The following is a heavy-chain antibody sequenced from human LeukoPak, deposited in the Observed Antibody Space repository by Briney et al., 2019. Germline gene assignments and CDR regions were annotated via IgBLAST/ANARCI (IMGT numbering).Heavy chain of an antibody. J-gene: IGHJ6*02. CDR3: ARAYTYGSGQRYYWFMDV. V-gene: IGHV1-2*02. D-gene: IGHD3-10*01. Sequence: ASVTVSFTASAYSFTFNYIHWVRHAPGQGLERMGCIDPNSGGTKCAQNFQGSVTMTRDTSITTAYMEVSRLLSDDTAVYYCARAYTYGSGQRYYWFMDVWGQGTTVTVSS. CDR2: IDPNSGGT. CDR1: AYSFTFNY.